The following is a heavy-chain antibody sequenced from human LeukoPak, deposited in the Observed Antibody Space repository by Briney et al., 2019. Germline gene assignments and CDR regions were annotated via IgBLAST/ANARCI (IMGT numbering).Heavy chain of an antibody. D-gene: IGHD2-2*01. J-gene: IGHJ3*02. CDR3: ARQECTSASCLTKNAFDI. Sequence: PSETLSLTCTVSGSISGYYWSWIRQPPGKGLEWIGYIYTSGSTNYNPSLESRVTISVDTSKNQFSLDLSSVTAADTAVYYCARQECTSASCLTKNAFDIWGQGTMVTVSS. V-gene: IGHV4-4*09. CDR1: GSISGYY. CDR2: IYTSGST.